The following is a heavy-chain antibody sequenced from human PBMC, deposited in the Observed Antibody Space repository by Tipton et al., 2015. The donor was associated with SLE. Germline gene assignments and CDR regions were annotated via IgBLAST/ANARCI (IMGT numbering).Heavy chain of an antibody. V-gene: IGHV4-59*01. J-gene: IGHJ3*02. CDR1: GGSISSYY. Sequence: TLSLTCTVSGGSISSYYWSWIRQPPGKGLEWIGYIYYSGSTNYNPSLKSRVTISVDTSKNQFSLKLSSVTAADTAVYYCARSRGFWSGYADAFDIWGQGTMVTVSS. CDR2: IYYSGST. CDR3: ARSRGFWSGYADAFDI. D-gene: IGHD3-3*01.